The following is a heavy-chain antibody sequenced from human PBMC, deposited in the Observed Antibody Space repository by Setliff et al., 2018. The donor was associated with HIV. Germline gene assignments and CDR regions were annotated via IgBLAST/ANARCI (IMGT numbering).Heavy chain of an antibody. D-gene: IGHD6-13*01. Sequence: PSETLSLTCTVSGGSISSHYWSWIRQPPGKGLEWIGYIYYSGSTNYNPSLKSRVTISVDTSKNQFSLKLSSVTAADTAVYYCARGFGSSWGGNYYYNYMDVWGKGTTVTVSS. V-gene: IGHV4-59*11. CDR2: IYYSGST. CDR3: ARGFGSSWGGNYYYNYMDV. J-gene: IGHJ6*03. CDR1: GGSISSHY.